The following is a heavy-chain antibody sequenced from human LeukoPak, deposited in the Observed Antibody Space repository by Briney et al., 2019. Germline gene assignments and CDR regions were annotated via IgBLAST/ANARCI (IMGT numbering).Heavy chain of an antibody. V-gene: IGHV5-51*01. CDR3: ARRQGCSSTSCPPDS. CDR2: IYPGDSDT. Sequence: GESLKISCRGSGYSFTTYWIGWVRQMPGKGLEWMGIIYPGDSDTRYSPSFQGQVTMSADKSINTAYLQWSSLKASDTAMYHCARRQGCSSTSCPPDSWGQGTLVTVSS. CDR1: GYSFTTYW. D-gene: IGHD2-2*01. J-gene: IGHJ4*02.